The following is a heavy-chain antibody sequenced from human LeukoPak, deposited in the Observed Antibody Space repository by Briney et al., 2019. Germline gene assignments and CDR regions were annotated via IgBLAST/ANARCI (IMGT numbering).Heavy chain of an antibody. V-gene: IGHV4-39*01. CDR2: IYYSGST. CDR3: ARTRYYYGSRSYGAPYYFDY. Sequence: PSETLSLTCTVSGGSISSNSYYWGWIRQPPGKGLEWIGSIYYSGSTYYNPSLKNRLTISVDTSKNQFSLKLSSVTAADTAVYYCARTRYYYGSRSYGAPYYFDYWGQGTLVTVSS. J-gene: IGHJ4*02. D-gene: IGHD3-10*01. CDR1: GGSISSNSYY.